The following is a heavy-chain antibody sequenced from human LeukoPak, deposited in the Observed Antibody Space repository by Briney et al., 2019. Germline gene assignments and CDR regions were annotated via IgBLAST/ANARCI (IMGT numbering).Heavy chain of an antibody. CDR1: GFTFSGAS. CDR3: SNGHYGLDV. D-gene: IGHD3/OR15-3a*01. Sequence: PGGSLRLSCAASGFTFSGASLNWVRQASGEGLEWVGRVGSKVDNYATAYAESVKGRFIISREDSKNTAYLQMNSLKTDDTAVYYCSNGHYGLDVWGQGTLVTVSS. CDR2: VGSKVDNYAT. V-gene: IGHV3-73*01. J-gene: IGHJ6*02.